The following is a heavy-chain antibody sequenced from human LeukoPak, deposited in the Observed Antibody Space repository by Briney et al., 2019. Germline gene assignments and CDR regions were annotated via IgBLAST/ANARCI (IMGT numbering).Heavy chain of an antibody. CDR3: ARPAYYGDSWFDP. V-gene: IGHV4-39*01. CDR1: GGSISNSNW. CDR2: IYYSGST. J-gene: IGHJ5*02. D-gene: IGHD4-17*01. Sequence: PSETLSLTCAVSGGSISNSNWWSWVRQPPGKGLEWIGSIYYSGSTFYNPSLKSRVTISVDTSKNQFSLKLSSVTAADTAVYFCARPAYYGDSWFDPWGQGTLVTVSS.